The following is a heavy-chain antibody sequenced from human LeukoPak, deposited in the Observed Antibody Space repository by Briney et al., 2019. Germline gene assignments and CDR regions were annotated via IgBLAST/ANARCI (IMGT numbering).Heavy chain of an antibody. Sequence: ASVKVSCKASGYTFTSYDINWVRQATGQGLEWMGWMNPNSGNTGYAQKFQGRVTITRNTSISTAYMELSSLRSEDTAVYYCARGGPVPRAFDIWGQGTMVTVSS. CDR2: MNPNSGNT. D-gene: IGHD3-10*01. CDR1: GYTFTSYD. V-gene: IGHV1-8*03. CDR3: ARGGPVPRAFDI. J-gene: IGHJ3*02.